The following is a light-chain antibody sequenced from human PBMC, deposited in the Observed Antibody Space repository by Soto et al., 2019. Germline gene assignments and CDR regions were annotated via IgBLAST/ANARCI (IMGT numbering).Light chain of an antibody. CDR2: EVS. Sequence: QSALTQPASVSGSPGQSITISCTGTSRDVGGYNYVSWHQQHPGKAPKVIITEVSNRPSGVSARFFGSKSGNTASLTISELQPEDEADYYCSSFAGDGYWVFGGGTQLTVL. V-gene: IGLV2-14*01. J-gene: IGLJ3*02. CDR1: SRDVGGYNY. CDR3: SSFAGDGYWV.